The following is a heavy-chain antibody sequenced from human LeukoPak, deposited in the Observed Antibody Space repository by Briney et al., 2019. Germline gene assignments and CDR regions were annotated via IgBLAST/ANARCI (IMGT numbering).Heavy chain of an antibody. CDR2: ISYDGSNK. J-gene: IGHJ4*02. CDR1: GFTFSSYA. Sequence: GGSLRLSCAASGFTFSSYAMHWVRQAPGKGLEWVAVISYDGSNKYYADSVKGRFTISRDNSKDTLYLQMNSLRAEDTAVYYCARVKEPWKWLSASFDYWGQGTLVTVSS. D-gene: IGHD6-19*01. CDR3: ARVKEPWKWLSASFDY. V-gene: IGHV3-30-3*01.